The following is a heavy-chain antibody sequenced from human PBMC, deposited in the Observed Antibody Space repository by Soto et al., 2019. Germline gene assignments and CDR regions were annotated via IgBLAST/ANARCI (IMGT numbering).Heavy chain of an antibody. CDR3: AKTKGRAVAGTAAAFDY. CDR2: ISWNSGSI. V-gene: IGHV3-9*01. D-gene: IGHD6-19*01. Sequence: EVQLVESGGGLVQPGRSLRLSCAASGFTFDDYAMHWVRQAPGKGLEWVSGISWNSGSIGYADSVKGRFTISRDNAKNSLYLQMNSLRAEDTALYYCAKTKGRAVAGTAAAFDYWGQGTLVTVPS. J-gene: IGHJ4*02. CDR1: GFTFDDYA.